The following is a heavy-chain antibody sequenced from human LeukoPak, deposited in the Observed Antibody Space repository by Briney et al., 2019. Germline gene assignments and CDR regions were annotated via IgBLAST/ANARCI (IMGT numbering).Heavy chain of an antibody. V-gene: IGHV3-30*04. CDR1: GFTFSSYA. CDR3: ARYEGSGWFDY. CDR2: ISYDGSNK. D-gene: IGHD6-19*01. Sequence: PGRSLRLSCAASGFTFSSYAMHWVRQAPGKGLEWVAVISYDGSNKYYADSVKGRFTISRDNSKNTLYLQMNSLRAEDTAVYYCARYEGSGWFDYWGQGTLVTASS. J-gene: IGHJ4*02.